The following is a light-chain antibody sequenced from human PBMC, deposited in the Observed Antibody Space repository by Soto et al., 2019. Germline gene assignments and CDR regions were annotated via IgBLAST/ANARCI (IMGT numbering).Light chain of an antibody. Sequence: EIVLTQSPGTLSLSPGERATLSCRASQSVSSSYLAWYQQKPGQAPRLLIYGASTRATGIPARFSGSGSGTDFSLTISSLQPEDVATYYCQYLNSFPLTFGGGTKVDIK. CDR1: QSVSSSY. V-gene: IGKV3D-7*01. CDR2: GAS. CDR3: QYLNSFPLT. J-gene: IGKJ4*01.